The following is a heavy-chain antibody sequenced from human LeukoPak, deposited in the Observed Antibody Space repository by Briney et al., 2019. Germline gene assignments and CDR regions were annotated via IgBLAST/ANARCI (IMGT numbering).Heavy chain of an antibody. CDR1: GFSFSSYG. J-gene: IGHJ4*02. V-gene: IGHV3-33*01. CDR3: ARPPGDYDVLTAYYES. CDR2: IWYDGRNK. Sequence: GGSLRLSCAASGFSFSSYGMHWVRQAPGKGLEWVALIWYDGRNKYYADSVKGRFTISRDNSRNTLYLEMNSLRAEDTGVYYCARPPGDYDVLTAYYESWGQGTLVTVSS. D-gene: IGHD3-9*01.